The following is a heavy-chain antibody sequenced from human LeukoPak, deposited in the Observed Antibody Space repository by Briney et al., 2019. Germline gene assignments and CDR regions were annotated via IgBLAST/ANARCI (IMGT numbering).Heavy chain of an antibody. Sequence: ASVKVSCKASGYTFTGYYMHWVRQAPGQGLEWMGWINPNSGGTNYAQKFQGRVTITADKSTSTAYMELSSLRSEDTAVYYCAREGAGRTGDRYYYYYYMDVWGKGTTVTVSS. V-gene: IGHV1-2*02. J-gene: IGHJ6*03. CDR1: GYTFTGYY. D-gene: IGHD7-27*01. CDR2: INPNSGGT. CDR3: AREGAGRTGDRYYYYYYMDV.